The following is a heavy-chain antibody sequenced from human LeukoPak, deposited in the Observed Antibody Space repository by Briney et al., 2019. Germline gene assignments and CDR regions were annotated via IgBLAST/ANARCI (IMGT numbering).Heavy chain of an antibody. CDR3: AREVDTAMVMLADYYGMDV. CDR2: IIPIFGIA. D-gene: IGHD5-18*01. CDR1: GGTFSSYA. Sequence: SMKVSCKASGGTFSSYAISWVRQAPGQGLEWMGRIIPIFGIANYAQKFQGRVTITADKSTSTAYMELSSLRSEDTAVYYCAREVDTAMVMLADYYGMDVWGQGTTVTVSS. V-gene: IGHV1-69*04. J-gene: IGHJ6*02.